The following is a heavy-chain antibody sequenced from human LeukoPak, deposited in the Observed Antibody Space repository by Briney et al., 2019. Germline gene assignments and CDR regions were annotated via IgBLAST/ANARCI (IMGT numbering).Heavy chain of an antibody. CDR1: GFTFGTYD. J-gene: IGHJ4*02. D-gene: IGHD1-26*01. CDR3: ARKTILGAPGY. V-gene: IGHV3-33*01. Sequence: GGSLRLSCAVSGFTFGTYDIHWVRQAPGMGLEWVAVMWSDGSNTYYADSVKGRFTISRDNSKKLYLQMTSLRAEDTAVYYCARKTILGAPGYWGQGTLVTVSS. CDR2: MWSDGSNT.